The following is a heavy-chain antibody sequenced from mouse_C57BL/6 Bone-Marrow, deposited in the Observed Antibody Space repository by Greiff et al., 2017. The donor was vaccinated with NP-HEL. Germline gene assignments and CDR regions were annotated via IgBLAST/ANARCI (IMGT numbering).Heavy chain of an antibody. CDR3: ARFYYYGSSSYFDV. CDR2: ISSGSSTI. Sequence: EVQRVESGGGLVKPGGSLKLSCAASGFTFSDYGMHWVRQAPEKGLEWVAYISSGSSTIYYADTVKGRFTISRDNAKNTLFLQMTSLRSEDTAMYYCARFYYYGSSSYFDVWGTGTTVTVSS. V-gene: IGHV5-17*01. CDR1: GFTFSDYG. J-gene: IGHJ1*03. D-gene: IGHD1-1*01.